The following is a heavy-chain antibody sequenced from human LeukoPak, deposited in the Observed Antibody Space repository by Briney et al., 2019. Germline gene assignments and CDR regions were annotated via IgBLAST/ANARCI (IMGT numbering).Heavy chain of an antibody. D-gene: IGHD6-19*01. J-gene: IGHJ3*02. CDR1: GFTFSDYY. CDR2: ISSSGSTI. CDR3: AREESGYSSGWYPGAFDI. V-gene: IGHV3-11*04. Sequence: PGGSLRLSCAASGFTFSDYYMSWIRQAPGKGLEWVSYISSSGSTIYYADSVKGRFTISRDNAKNSLYLQMNSLRAEDTAVYYCAREESGYSSGWYPGAFDIWGQGTMVTVSS.